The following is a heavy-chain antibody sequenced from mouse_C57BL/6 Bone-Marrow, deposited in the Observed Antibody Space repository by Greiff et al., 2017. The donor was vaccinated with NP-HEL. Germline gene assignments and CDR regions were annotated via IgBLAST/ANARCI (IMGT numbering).Heavy chain of an antibody. J-gene: IGHJ1*03. CDR2: IYPRDGST. CDR1: GYTFTDHT. V-gene: IGHV1-78*01. D-gene: IGHD2-5*01. CDR3: ASPEYSNYVYCYFDV. Sequence: QVQLQQSDAELVKPGASVKISCKVSGYTFTDHTIHWMKQRPEQGLEWIGYIYPRDGSTKYNEKFKGKATLTADKASSTAYMPLNSLTSEDSAVYFCASPEYSNYVYCYFDVWGTGTTVTVSA.